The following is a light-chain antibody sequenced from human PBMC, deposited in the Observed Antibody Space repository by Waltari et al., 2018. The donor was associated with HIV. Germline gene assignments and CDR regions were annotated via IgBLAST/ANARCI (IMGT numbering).Light chain of an antibody. CDR1: QRISSH. V-gene: IGKV1-9*01. Sequence: DIQLTQSPSFLSASVGDRVTVSCRASQRISSHLAWFQQKPGKAPRPLIYAASSLQRGVPSRFSGSGSGTDFTLTISSLQPEDFAPYFCQQLYVYPLTFGGGTKVEI. CDR2: AAS. CDR3: QQLYVYPLT. J-gene: IGKJ4*01.